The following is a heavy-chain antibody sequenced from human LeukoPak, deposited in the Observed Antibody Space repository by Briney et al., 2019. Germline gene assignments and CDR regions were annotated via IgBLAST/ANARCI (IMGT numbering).Heavy chain of an antibody. CDR2: IRYDGSNK. Sequence: GGSLRLSCAASGFTFSSYGMHWVRQAPGKGLEWVAFIRYDGSNKYYADSVKGRFTISRDNSKNTLYLQMNSLRAEDTAVYYCAKLYGNCMMLGFDYWGQGTLVTVSS. V-gene: IGHV3-30*02. CDR1: GFTFSSYG. J-gene: IGHJ4*02. CDR3: AKLYGNCMMLGFDY. D-gene: IGHD4-23*01.